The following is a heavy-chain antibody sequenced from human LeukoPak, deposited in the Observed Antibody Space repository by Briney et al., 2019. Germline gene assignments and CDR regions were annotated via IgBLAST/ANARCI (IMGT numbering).Heavy chain of an antibody. CDR3: ARDGRYSYGSMRWNWFDP. CDR2: ISAYNGNT. J-gene: IGHJ5*02. Sequence: ASVKVSCTASGYTFTSYGISWVRQAPGQGLEWMGWISAYNGNTNYAQKLQGRVTMTTDTSTSTAYMELRSLRSDDTAVYYCARDGRYSYGSMRWNWFDPWGQGTLVTVSS. V-gene: IGHV1-18*01. CDR1: GYTFTSYG. D-gene: IGHD5-18*01.